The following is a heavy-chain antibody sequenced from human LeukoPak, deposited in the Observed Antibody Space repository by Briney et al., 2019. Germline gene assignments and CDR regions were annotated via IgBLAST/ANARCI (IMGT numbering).Heavy chain of an antibody. Sequence: GGSLRLSCAASGFTFSSYAMHWVRQAPGKGLEWVAVISYDGSNKCYADSVKGRFTISRDNSKNTLYLQMNSLRAEDTAVYYCAKLLGEVTMDYWGQGTLVTVSS. J-gene: IGHJ4*02. CDR3: AKLLGEVTMDY. D-gene: IGHD3-10*01. V-gene: IGHV3-30-3*02. CDR2: ISYDGSNK. CDR1: GFTFSSYA.